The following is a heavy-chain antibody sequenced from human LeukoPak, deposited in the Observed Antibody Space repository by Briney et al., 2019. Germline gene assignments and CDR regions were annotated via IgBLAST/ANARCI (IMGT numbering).Heavy chain of an antibody. CDR3: ARAGNVLRYFDWLFPFDY. Sequence: SVKVSCKASGGTFSSYAISWLRQAPGQGLEWMGGIIPIFGTANYAQKFQGRVTITTDESTSTAYMELSSLRSEDTAVYYCARAGNVLRYFDWLFPFDYWGQGTLVTVSS. J-gene: IGHJ4*02. CDR1: GGTFSSYA. V-gene: IGHV1-69*05. CDR2: IIPIFGTA. D-gene: IGHD3-9*01.